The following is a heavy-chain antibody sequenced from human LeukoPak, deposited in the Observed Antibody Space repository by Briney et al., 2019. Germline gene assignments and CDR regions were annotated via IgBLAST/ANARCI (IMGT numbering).Heavy chain of an antibody. CDR2: INHSGST. V-gene: IGHV4-34*01. D-gene: IGHD5-18*01. CDR3: ARTMSQGGYSYGYPAYYFDY. Sequence: SETLSLTCAVCGGSFSGYYWSWIRQPPGKGLEWIGEINHSGSTNYNPSLKSRVTISVDTSKNQLSLKLSSVTAADTAVYYCARTMSQGGYSYGYPAYYFDYWGQGTLVTVSS. J-gene: IGHJ4*02. CDR1: GGSFSGYY.